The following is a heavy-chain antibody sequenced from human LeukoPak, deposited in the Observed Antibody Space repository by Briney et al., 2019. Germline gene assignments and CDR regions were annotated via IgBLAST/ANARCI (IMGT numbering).Heavy chain of an antibody. CDR3: ARRAYSGSYPLGY. J-gene: IGHJ4*02. D-gene: IGHD1-26*01. CDR2: INPSGGST. CDR1: GYIFTSYY. Sequence: ASVKVSCKASGYIFTSYYIHWVRQAPGQGLEWMGIINPSGGSTSYAQKFQGRVTMTGDTSTSTVYMGLSSLRSEDTAVYYCARRAYSGSYPLGYWGQGTLVTVSS. V-gene: IGHV1-46*01.